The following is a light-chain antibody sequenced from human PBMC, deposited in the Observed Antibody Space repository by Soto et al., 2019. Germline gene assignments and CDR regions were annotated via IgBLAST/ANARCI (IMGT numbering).Light chain of an antibody. CDR1: SSNIGSNY. CDR3: SAWDDSLNGVV. V-gene: IGLV1-44*01. Sequence: QSVLTQPPSASRTPGQRVTISCSGSSSNIGSNYVYWYQQLPGTAPKFLISSDNQRPSGVSDRFSGSKSGSSASLAISGIQSEDEAEYYCSAWDDSLNGVVFGGGTKLTVL. J-gene: IGLJ2*01. CDR2: SDN.